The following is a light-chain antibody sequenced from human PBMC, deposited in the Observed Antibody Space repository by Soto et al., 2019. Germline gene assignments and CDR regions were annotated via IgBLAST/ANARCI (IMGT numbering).Light chain of an antibody. V-gene: IGKV1-5*03. CDR2: KAS. CDR3: QEYSSYSLT. CDR1: QGISSW. Sequence: DIQMTQSPSTLSASVGDRVTITCRASQGISSWLAWYQQKPGKAPKLLIYKASSLESGVPSRFSDSGSGTDYTHTISSLQPDDFAAYCRQEYSSYSLTVGQGTKLEIK. J-gene: IGKJ1*01.